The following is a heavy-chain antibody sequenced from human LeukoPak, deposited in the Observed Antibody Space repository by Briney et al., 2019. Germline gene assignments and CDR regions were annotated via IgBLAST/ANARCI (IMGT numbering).Heavy chain of an antibody. CDR3: ARDRVGSGWPRPWYFEF. J-gene: IGHJ4*02. Sequence: ASVTDSFKPSGYTFTGYYLHWVRPAPGQGGAGMGWINPNTGATIYAEKFQGRDTMTRDTSIDTAYMEMRSLRSDDTAVYYCARDRVGSGWPRPWYFEFWGQGTLITVSS. CDR1: GYTFTGYY. D-gene: IGHD6-19*01. CDR2: INPNTGAT. V-gene: IGHV1-2*02.